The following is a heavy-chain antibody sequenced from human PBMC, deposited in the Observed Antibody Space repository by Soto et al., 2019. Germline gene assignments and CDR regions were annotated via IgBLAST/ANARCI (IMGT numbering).Heavy chain of an antibody. J-gene: IGHJ4*02. V-gene: IGHV3-23*01. CDR1: GFTFSTYS. CDR2: ITSSGST. CDR3: AKNHLYGTSWYGVSDY. D-gene: IGHD6-13*01. Sequence: GGSLRLSCAASGFTFSTYSLTWVRQAPGKGLEWVSSITSSGSTFYVDSVKGRFTIARDNSKDTLYLQMSSLRAEDTAVYYCAKNHLYGTSWYGVSDYWGQGSLVTVSS.